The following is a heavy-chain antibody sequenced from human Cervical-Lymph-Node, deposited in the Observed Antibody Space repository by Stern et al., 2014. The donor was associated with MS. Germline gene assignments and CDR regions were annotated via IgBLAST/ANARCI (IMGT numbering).Heavy chain of an antibody. CDR2: IYYSGIT. D-gene: IGHD3-10*02. CDR3: ARFRRLFGEHYFDY. Sequence: QVQLVESGPGLVKPSETLSLTCTVSGGSISSYYWSWIRPPPGKGLEWIGYIYYSGITNYSPSLKSRVTISVDTSKNQFSLKLSSVTAADTAWYYCARFRRLFGEHYFDYWGQGTLVTVSS. V-gene: IGHV4-59*01. J-gene: IGHJ4*02. CDR1: GGSISSYY.